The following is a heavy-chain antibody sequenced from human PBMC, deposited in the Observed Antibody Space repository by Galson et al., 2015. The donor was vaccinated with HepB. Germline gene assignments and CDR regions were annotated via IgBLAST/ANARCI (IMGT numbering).Heavy chain of an antibody. V-gene: IGHV3-30*03. CDR1: GFTFSSYT. Sequence: SLRLSCAASGFTFSSYTMNWVRQAPGKGLEWVAVISYDGRNHDHADSVKGRFTISRDNSKNTLYLQMSSLRPEDTAVYYCARHSGHISGWYTGRGGFDSWGQGTLGIVSS. J-gene: IGHJ4*02. CDR3: ARHSGHISGWYTGRGGFDS. D-gene: IGHD6-19*01. CDR2: ISYDGRNH.